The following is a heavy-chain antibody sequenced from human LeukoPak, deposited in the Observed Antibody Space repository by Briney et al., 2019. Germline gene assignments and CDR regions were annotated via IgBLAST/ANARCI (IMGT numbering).Heavy chain of an antibody. Sequence: SETLSLTCAVYGGSFSGYYWSWIRQPPGKRLEWIGEINHSGSTNYNPSLRSRVTISVDTSKNQFSLKLSSVTAADTAVYYCAASSTSEARYYYYYYMDVWGKGTTVTVSS. V-gene: IGHV4-34*01. D-gene: IGHD2-2*01. CDR1: GGSFSGYY. CDR3: AASSTSEARYYYYYYMDV. CDR2: INHSGST. J-gene: IGHJ6*03.